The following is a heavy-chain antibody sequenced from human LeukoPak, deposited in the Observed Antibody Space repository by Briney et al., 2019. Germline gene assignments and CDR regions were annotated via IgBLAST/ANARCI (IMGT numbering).Heavy chain of an antibody. J-gene: IGHJ3*02. CDR2: IYYSGST. CDR3: ARELGYCSSTSCFDAFDI. CDR1: GGSISSYY. Sequence: PSETLSLTCTISGGSISSYYWSWIRQPPGKGLEWIGYIYYSGSTNYNPSLKSRVTISVDTSKNQFSLKLSSVTAADTAVYYCARELGYCSSTSCFDAFDIWGQGTMVTVSS. D-gene: IGHD2-2*01. V-gene: IGHV4-59*01.